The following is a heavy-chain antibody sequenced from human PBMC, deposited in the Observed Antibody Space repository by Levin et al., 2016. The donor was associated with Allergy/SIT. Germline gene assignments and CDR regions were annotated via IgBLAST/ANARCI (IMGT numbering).Heavy chain of an antibody. J-gene: IGHJ4*02. CDR2: ISGSGGST. CDR3: AKASLIVGATTFDY. V-gene: IGHV3-23*01. D-gene: IGHD1-26*01. CDR1: GFTFSSYS. Sequence: GESLKISCAASGFTFSSYSMSWVRQAPGKGLEWVSAISGSGGSTYYAGSVKGRFTISRDNSKNTLYLQMNSLRAEDTAVYYCAKASLIVGATTFDYWGQGTLVTVSS.